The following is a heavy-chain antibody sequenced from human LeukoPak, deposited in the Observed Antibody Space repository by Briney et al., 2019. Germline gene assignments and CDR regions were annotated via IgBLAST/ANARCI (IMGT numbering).Heavy chain of an antibody. CDR1: GFTFSRHG. V-gene: IGHV3-30*18. Sequence: GGSLRLSCAPSGFTFSRHGMHWFRQAPGKGLEWVAIISNDGSRKYYAHSVEGRFTISRDNSKNTLFLQMNSLRAEDTAPYYCAKSVAIYFYYGLDVWGQGTTVAVSS. CDR3: AKSVAIYFYYGLDV. J-gene: IGHJ6*02. CDR2: ISNDGSRK. D-gene: IGHD3-3*01.